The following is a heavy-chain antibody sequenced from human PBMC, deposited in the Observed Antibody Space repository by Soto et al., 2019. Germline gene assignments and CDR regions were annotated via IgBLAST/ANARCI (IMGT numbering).Heavy chain of an antibody. CDR2: ISIGGNTI. D-gene: IGHD4-17*01. CDR3: AKDTRYADYVRWFDS. Sequence: XXSLRLSYAASGFTFSHYNMHWVRQAPGKGLEWVSYISIGGNTIYYADSVKGRFTISRDNSRSTLYLQMNSLRAEDTAVYYCAKDTRYADYVRWFDSWGQGTLVTVSS. CDR1: GFTFSHYN. V-gene: IGHV3-48*01. J-gene: IGHJ5*01.